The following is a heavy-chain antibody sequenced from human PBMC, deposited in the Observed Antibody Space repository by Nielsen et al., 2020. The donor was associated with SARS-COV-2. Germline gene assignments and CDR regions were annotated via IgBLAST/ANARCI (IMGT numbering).Heavy chain of an antibody. CDR3: AKGSITTDYYYYMDV. CDR2: ISSDGTST. J-gene: IGHJ6*03. Sequence: GESLKISCAASGFTFSSYWMHWVRQAPGEGLGWVSRISSDGTSTTYADSVKGRFTISRDNSKNTLYLQMNSLRAEDTAVYYCAKGSITTDYYYYMDVWGKGTTVTVSS. V-gene: IGHV3-74*01. D-gene: IGHD1-14*01. CDR1: GFTFSSYW.